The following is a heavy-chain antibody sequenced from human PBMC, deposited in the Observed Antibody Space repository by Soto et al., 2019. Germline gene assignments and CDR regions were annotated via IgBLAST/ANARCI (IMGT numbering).Heavy chain of an antibody. CDR2: IFPGDSDT. CDR1: GYIIKNYW. J-gene: IGHJ4*02. V-gene: IGHV5-51*01. Sequence: PPGSLKISCKASGYIIKNYWIGWVRQMPGQGLEWMGIIFPGDSDTRYSPSFQGHVTISVDKSISTAYVQWSSLKASDSAIYYCFRGGVTSRTFDYWGQGTLVTVSS. D-gene: IGHD3-16*01. CDR3: FRGGVTSRTFDY.